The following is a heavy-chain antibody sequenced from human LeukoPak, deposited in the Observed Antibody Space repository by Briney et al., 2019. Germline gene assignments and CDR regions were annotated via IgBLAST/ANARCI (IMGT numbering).Heavy chain of an antibody. V-gene: IGHV3-74*01. CDR2: ISNDGRNM. J-gene: IGHJ4*02. Sequence: GGSLRLSCAASGFTFSDYWMHWVRQAPGKGLVWVGRISNDGRNMEYADSVKGRFTISRDNSKNTLYLQMNSLRAEDTAVYYCARGPSGYHNTGGQGTLVTVSS. D-gene: IGHD5-12*01. CDR3: ARGPSGYHNT. CDR1: GFTFSDYW.